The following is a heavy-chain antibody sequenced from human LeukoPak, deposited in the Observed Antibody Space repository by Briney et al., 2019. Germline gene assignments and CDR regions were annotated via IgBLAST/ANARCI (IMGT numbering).Heavy chain of an antibody. CDR2: IKSKTDGGTT. CDR3: TAGDAY. V-gene: IGHV3-15*01. J-gene: IGHJ4*02. Sequence: GGSLRLSCAASGFTFSSYWMSWVRQAPGKGLEWVGRIKSKTDGGTTDYAAPVKGRFSISRDDSKDTLYLQMSSLKTEDTAVYYCTAGDAYWGQGTLVTVSS. CDR1: GFTFSSYW.